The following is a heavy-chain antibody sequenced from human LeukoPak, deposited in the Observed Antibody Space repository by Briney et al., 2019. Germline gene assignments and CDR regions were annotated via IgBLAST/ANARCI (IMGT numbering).Heavy chain of an antibody. Sequence: SETLSLTCTVSGGSISSYYWSWIRQPPGKGLEWIGYIYYSGSTNYNPSLKSRVTISVGTSKNQFSLKLSSVTAADTAVYYCARLYGDGSYQGYFDYWGQGTLVTVSS. CDR1: GGSISSYY. CDR3: ARLYGDGSYQGYFDY. CDR2: IYYSGST. V-gene: IGHV4-59*08. J-gene: IGHJ4*02. D-gene: IGHD1-26*01.